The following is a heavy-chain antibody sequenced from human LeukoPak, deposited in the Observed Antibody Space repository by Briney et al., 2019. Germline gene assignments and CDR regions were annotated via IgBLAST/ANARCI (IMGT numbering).Heavy chain of an antibody. V-gene: IGHV3-33*01. D-gene: IGHD4-17*01. CDR2: IWYDGSNK. CDR3: TRAEGDYQFFDY. J-gene: IGHJ4*02. CDR1: GFTFSSYG. Sequence: GGSLRLSCAASGFTFSSYGMHWVRQAPGKGLEWVAVIWYDGSNKYYADSVKGRFTISRDNSKNTLYLQMNSLRAEDAAVYYCTRAEGDYQFFDYWGQGTLVTVSS.